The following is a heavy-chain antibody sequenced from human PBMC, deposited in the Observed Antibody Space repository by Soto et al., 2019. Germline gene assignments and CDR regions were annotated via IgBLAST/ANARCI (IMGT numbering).Heavy chain of an antibody. CDR1: GFTFSDYY. CDR2: ISSSGNTI. CDR3: ASSINGIPS. Sequence: GGAPRLSCAASGFTFSDYYMNWIRQAPGKGLEWVSYISSSGNTIYYADSVKGRFTISRDNAKNSLFLQMNSLRAEDAAVFYCASSINGIPSWGQGTLVTVSS. J-gene: IGHJ4*02. D-gene: IGHD2-8*01. V-gene: IGHV3-11*01.